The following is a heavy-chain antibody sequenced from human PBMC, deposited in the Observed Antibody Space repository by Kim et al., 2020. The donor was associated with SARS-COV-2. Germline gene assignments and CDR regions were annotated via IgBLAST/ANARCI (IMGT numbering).Heavy chain of an antibody. J-gene: IGHJ4*02. CDR3: ARGTSTSYY. Sequence: GTDKHYVYSVKGRFTISRDNAKKSLYLQMESLRAEDSAVYYCARGTSTSYYWGQGTLVTVSS. V-gene: IGHV3-7*01. CDR2: GTDK. D-gene: IGHD2-2*01.